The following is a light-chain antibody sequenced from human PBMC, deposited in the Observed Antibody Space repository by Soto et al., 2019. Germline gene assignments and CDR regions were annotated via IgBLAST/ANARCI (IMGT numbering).Light chain of an antibody. Sequence: EIVLPQSPATLSVSPGARATLSCRARQSVSSNLAWYQQKPGQAPRLLIYGASTRATGIPARFSGSGSGTEFTLTISSLQSEDFAVYYCQQYNNWPRGTFGGGTKVDIK. CDR1: QSVSSN. CDR3: QQYNNWPRGT. V-gene: IGKV3-15*01. J-gene: IGKJ4*01. CDR2: GAS.